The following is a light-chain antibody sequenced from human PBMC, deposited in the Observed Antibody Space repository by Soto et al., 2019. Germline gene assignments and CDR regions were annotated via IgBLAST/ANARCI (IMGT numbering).Light chain of an antibody. CDR2: DAS. J-gene: IGKJ1*01. CDR3: QKYYTAPET. Sequence: DIQMTQSPSSLSASVGDRVTITCRASQGIGNYLAWYQQKPGKVPKKLIYDASTLQSGVPSRVSGSGSGKEFTLTISSLQPEDVATYYCQKYYTAPETFGQGTKVDLK. V-gene: IGKV1-27*01. CDR1: QGIGNY.